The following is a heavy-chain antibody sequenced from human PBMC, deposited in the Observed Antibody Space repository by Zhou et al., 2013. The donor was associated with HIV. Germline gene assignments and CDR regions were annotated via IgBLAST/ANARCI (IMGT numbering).Heavy chain of an antibody. V-gene: IGHV1-18*01. D-gene: IGHD3-10*01. J-gene: IGHJ6*02. Sequence: QVQLVQSGAEVKKPGASVKVSCKASGYTFTSYGISWVRQAPGQGLEWMGWISAYNGNTNYAQKLQGRVTMTRDTSISTAYMELSRLRSDDTAVYYCARTHGSGSYSAHYYYGMDVWGQGTTVTVSS. CDR1: GYTFTSYG. CDR3: ARTHGSGSYSAHYYYGMDV. CDR2: ISAYNGNT.